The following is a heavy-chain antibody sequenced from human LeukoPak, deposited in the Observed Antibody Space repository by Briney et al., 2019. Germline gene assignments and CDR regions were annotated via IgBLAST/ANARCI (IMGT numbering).Heavy chain of an antibody. J-gene: IGHJ4*02. V-gene: IGHV3-30*02. Sequence: GGSLRLSCAASGFTFSSYGMHWVRQAPGKGLEWVAFIRYDGSNKYYADSVKGRFTISRDNSKNTLYLQMNSLRAEDTAVYYCAKDREYYDSSGYLDNWGQGTLVTVSS. CDR1: GFTFSSYG. CDR2: IRYDGSNK. D-gene: IGHD3-22*01. CDR3: AKDREYYDSSGYLDN.